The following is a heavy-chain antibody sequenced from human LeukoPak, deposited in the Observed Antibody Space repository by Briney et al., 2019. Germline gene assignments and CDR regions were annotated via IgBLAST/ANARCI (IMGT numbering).Heavy chain of an antibody. J-gene: IGHJ4*02. CDR3: ARVRGIVATLDY. CDR1: GFTFSSYA. V-gene: IGHV3-30*04. CDR2: ISYDGSNK. D-gene: IGHD5-12*01. Sequence: GRSLRLSCAASGFTFSSYAMHWVRQAPGKGLEGVAVISYDGSNKYYADSVKGRFTISRDNSKNTLYLQMNSLRAEDTAVYYCARVRGIVATLDYWGQGTLVAVSS.